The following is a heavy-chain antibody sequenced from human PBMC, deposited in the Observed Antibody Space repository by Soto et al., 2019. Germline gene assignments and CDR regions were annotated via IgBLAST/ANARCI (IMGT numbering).Heavy chain of an antibody. J-gene: IGHJ3*02. CDR2: ISGSGGST. Sequence: GGSLRLSCAAAGFTFSSYAMSWVRQAPGKGLEWVSAISGSGGSTYYADSVKGRFTISRDNSKNTLYLQMNSLRAEDTAVYYCAKVREYYDSSDAFDIWGQGTMVTVSS. V-gene: IGHV3-23*01. CDR1: GFTFSSYA. CDR3: AKVREYYDSSDAFDI. D-gene: IGHD3-22*01.